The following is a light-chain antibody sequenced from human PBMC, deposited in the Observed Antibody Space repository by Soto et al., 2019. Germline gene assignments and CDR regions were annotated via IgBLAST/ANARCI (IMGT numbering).Light chain of an antibody. CDR3: QQYDNSPIT. CDR1: QSISSSF. Sequence: IALTQSPGILSLSPGERASLWCGASQSISSSFLAWYQQKPGQAPRLLIYGASSRATGIPDRFSGTGSETDFTLTISRLEPEDFAVYYCQQYDNSPITFGQGTRLEI. J-gene: IGKJ5*01. CDR2: GAS. V-gene: IGKV3-20*01.